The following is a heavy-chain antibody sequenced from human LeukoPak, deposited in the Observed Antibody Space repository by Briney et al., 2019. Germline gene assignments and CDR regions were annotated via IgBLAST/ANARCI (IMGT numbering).Heavy chain of an antibody. CDR2: VNPNSGVT. V-gene: IGHV1-2*02. J-gene: IGHJ4*02. D-gene: IGHD3-10*01. Sequence: ASVKVSCKASGYTFTAYYFHWVRQAPGQGLEWMGWVNPNSGVTNHAQKFQGRVTMTRDTSISTAYMELSRLRSDDTAVYYCARVSEVRGVIDYWGQGTLVTVSS. CDR1: GYTFTAYY. CDR3: ARVSEVRGVIDY.